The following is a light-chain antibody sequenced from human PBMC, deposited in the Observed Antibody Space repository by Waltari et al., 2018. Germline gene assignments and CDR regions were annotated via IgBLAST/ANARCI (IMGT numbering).Light chain of an antibody. J-gene: IGLJ2*01. Sequence: SYDLTQPPSVSASPGQTASIACFGDKLGDTYVSWYQQKPGQPPVLVIYQATKRPSVIPERFSASNSGNTATLTVSETQAVDEASYYCQTWDSNTVVFGGGTTLTVL. CDR2: QAT. CDR3: QTWDSNTVV. V-gene: IGLV3-1*01. CDR1: KLGDTY.